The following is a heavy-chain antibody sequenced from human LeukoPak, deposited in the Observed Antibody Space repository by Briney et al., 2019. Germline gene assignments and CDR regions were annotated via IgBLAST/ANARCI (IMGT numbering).Heavy chain of an antibody. J-gene: IGHJ4*02. V-gene: IGHV3-33*01. CDR1: GFTFSTYG. CDR3: ARENRDTGWYVDY. CDR2: TWYDGSNQ. Sequence: GRSLRLSCEASGFTFSTYGMHWVRQAPGKGLEWVAVTWYDGSNQYYADSVKGRFTISRDNSKNTMYLQMDSLRDEDTAVYYCARENRDTGWYVDYWGQGTLVTVSS. D-gene: IGHD6-19*01.